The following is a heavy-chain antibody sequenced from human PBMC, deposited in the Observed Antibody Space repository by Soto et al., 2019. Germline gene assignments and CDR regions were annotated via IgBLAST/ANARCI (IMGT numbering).Heavy chain of an antibody. V-gene: IGHV1-69*02. Sequence: SVKVSCKASGGTFSSYTISWVRQAPGQGLEWMGRIIPILGIANYAQKFQGRVTMTEDKSTSTAYMELSSLRSEDTAVYYCASGFAIFGVVIISPRPALTYWGQGTLVTVSS. CDR3: ASGFAIFGVVIISPRPALTY. D-gene: IGHD3-3*01. CDR1: GGTFSSYT. CDR2: IIPILGIA. J-gene: IGHJ4*02.